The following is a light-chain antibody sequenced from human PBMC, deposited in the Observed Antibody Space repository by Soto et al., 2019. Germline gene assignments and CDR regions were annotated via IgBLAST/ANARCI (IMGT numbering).Light chain of an antibody. CDR3: CSYAGSGTYV. J-gene: IGLJ1*01. Sequence: QSALTQPASVSGSPGQSITISCTGTSSDVGSYNLVSWYQQQPGKAPKLLIYEGSKRPSGVSNRFSGSKSGNTASLTISGLQAEDEADCYCCSYAGSGTYVFGTGTKVTVL. CDR1: SSDVGSYNL. V-gene: IGLV2-23*01. CDR2: EGS.